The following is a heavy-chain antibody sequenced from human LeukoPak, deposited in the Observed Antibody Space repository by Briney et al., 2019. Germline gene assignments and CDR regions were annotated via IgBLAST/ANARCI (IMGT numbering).Heavy chain of an antibody. CDR3: AKDFEEDDWDVGYSSSWYNGGNWFDP. D-gene: IGHD6-13*01. V-gene: IGHV3-23*01. Sequence: GGSLRLSCAASGFTFSSYAMSWVRQAPGKGLEWVSAISGSGGSTYYADSVKGRFTISRDNSKNTLYLQMNSLRAEDTAVYYCAKDFEEDDWDVGYSSSWYNGGNWFDPWGQRTLVTVSS. CDR2: ISGSGGST. J-gene: IGHJ5*02. CDR1: GFTFSSYA.